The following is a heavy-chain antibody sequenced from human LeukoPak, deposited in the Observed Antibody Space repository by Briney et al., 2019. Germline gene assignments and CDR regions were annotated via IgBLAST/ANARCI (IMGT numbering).Heavy chain of an antibody. CDR3: AKDIYGSGSYFNDY. CDR1: GFTFSSYG. CDR2: ISYDGSNK. J-gene: IGHJ4*02. V-gene: IGHV3-30*18. Sequence: PGGSLRLSCAASGFTFSSYGMHWVRQAPGKGLEWVAVISYDGSNKYYADSVKGRFTISRDNSKNTLYLQMNSLRAEDTAVYYCAKDIYGSGSYFNDYWGQGTLVTVSS. D-gene: IGHD3-10*01.